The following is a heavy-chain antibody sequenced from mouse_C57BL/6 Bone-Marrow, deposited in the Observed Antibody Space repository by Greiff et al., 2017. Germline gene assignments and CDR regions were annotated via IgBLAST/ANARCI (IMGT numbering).Heavy chain of an antibody. CDR1: GYTFTSYG. J-gene: IGHJ4*01. CDR2: IYPRSGNT. D-gene: IGHD2-14*01. CDR3: EIWVRRGSYYARDY. Sequence: VQLQQSGAELARPGASVKLSCKASGYTFTSYGISWVKQRTGQGREWIGEIYPRSGNTYYNEKFKGKATLTADKSTRTADMELRSLTAEDSAVYFCEIWVRRGSYYARDYWGQGTTVTVSS. V-gene: IGHV1-81*01.